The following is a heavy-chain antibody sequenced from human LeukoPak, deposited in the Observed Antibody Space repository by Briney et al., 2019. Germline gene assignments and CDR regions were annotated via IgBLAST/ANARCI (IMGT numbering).Heavy chain of an antibody. CDR2: ISGGGGST. CDR3: AREGGSCTSNSCSDYFDY. Sequence: GGSLRLSCAASGITFSNSWMCWVRQAPGKGLEWVSTISGGGGSTHYADSVKGRFTISRDNSKDTVFLQMNNLRVEDTAIYYCAREGGSCTSNSCSDYFDYWGQGTLVTVSS. D-gene: IGHD5-12*01. J-gene: IGHJ4*02. CDR1: GITFSNSW. V-gene: IGHV3-23*01.